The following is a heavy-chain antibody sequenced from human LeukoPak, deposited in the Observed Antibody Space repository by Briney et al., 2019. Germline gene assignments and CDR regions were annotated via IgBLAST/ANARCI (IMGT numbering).Heavy chain of an antibody. D-gene: IGHD1-26*01. Sequence: PGGSLRLSCAASGFTFSDYWMSWGRQAPGKGLEWVANIKQDGSEKYYVESVKGRFTISRDNAKNSLYLQMNSLRAEDTAVYYCAILFATPYYFDYWGQGTLVAVSS. CDR1: GFTFSDYW. V-gene: IGHV3-7*05. CDR2: IKQDGSEK. J-gene: IGHJ4*02. CDR3: AILFATPYYFDY.